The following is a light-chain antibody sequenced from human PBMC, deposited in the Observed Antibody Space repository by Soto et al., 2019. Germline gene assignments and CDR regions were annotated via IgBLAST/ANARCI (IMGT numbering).Light chain of an antibody. J-gene: IGLJ1*01. CDR1: SGDVGSYNL. CDR2: EVT. Sequence: QSALTQPASVSGSPGQSITIPCTGTSGDVGSYNLVSWYQQHPGKAPKLMIYEVTERPSGVSNRFSGSQSGNTASLTISGLQPEDEADYYCCSYAGNSEVFGTGTKLTVL. V-gene: IGLV2-23*02. CDR3: CSYAGNSEV.